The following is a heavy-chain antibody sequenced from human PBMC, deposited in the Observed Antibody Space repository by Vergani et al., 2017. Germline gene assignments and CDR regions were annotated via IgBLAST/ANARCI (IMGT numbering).Heavy chain of an antibody. CDR3: ARRQTIYDSSGYYYGGFDY. CDR2: INHSGST. CDR1: GGSFSGYY. Sequence: QVQLQESGPGLVKPSETLSLTCAVYGGSFSGYYWSWIRQPPGKGLEWIGEINHSGSTNYNPSLKSRVTISVDTSKNQFSLKLSSVTAADTAVYYCARRQTIYDSSGYYYGGFDYWGQGTLVTVSS. V-gene: IGHV4-34*01. D-gene: IGHD3-22*01. J-gene: IGHJ4*02.